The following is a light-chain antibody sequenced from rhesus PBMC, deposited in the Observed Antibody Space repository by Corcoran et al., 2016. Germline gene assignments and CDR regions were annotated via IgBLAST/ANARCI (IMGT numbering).Light chain of an antibody. J-gene: IGKJ4*01. CDR2: GAF. Sequence: EIVMTQSPATLSLSPGERATLSCRASQSVSSNLAWYQQKPGQAPRLLIYGAFSRATGIPDKFSGSGSGADFTLTISSLEPEDVAVYYCLQHSNWPLTFGGGTKVEIK. V-gene: IGKV3-24*01. CDR3: LQHSNWPLT. CDR1: QSVSSN.